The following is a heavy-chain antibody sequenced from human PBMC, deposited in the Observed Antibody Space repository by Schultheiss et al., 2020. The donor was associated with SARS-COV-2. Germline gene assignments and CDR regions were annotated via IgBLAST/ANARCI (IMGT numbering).Heavy chain of an antibody. CDR1: GGSISSYY. J-gene: IGHJ3*02. Sequence: SETLSLTCTVSGGSISSYYWSWIRQPPGKALEWIGYIYYSGSTYYNPSLKSRVTISVDTSKNQFSLKLSSVTAADTAVYYCARGISPNDAFDIWGQGTMVTVSS. CDR2: IYYSGST. D-gene: IGHD2/OR15-2a*01. V-gene: IGHV4-59*06. CDR3: ARGISPNDAFDI.